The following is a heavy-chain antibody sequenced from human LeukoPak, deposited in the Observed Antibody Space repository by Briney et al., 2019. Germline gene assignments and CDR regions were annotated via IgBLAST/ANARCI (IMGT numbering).Heavy chain of an antibody. D-gene: IGHD3-22*01. J-gene: IGHJ4*02. CDR2: IRSKANGYAT. V-gene: IGHV3-73*01. CDR1: GFTFSGSA. Sequence: GGSLRLSCATSGFTFSGSAIHWVRQASGKGLEWVGRIRSKANGYATTDVASVRGRFSISRDDSKNTAYLQMNSPKTEDTAVYYCTRPSYDSSVSGVVYWGQGTLVTVSS. CDR3: TRPSYDSSVSGVVY.